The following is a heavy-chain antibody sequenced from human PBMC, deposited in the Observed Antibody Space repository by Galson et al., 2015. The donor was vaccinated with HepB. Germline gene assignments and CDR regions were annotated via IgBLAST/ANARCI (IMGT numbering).Heavy chain of an antibody. CDR2: VIPLLGVP. CDR3: ARADCTGDCHVSY. D-gene: IGHD2-8*02. Sequence: SVKVSCKASRGTFSSYTIAWVRQAPGQGLEWMGRVIPLLGVPCYAQKFQDRVTITTDRSTATVYMELSNLRFEDTAVYYCARADCTGDCHVSYWGQGTLVTVSS. J-gene: IGHJ4*02. CDR1: RGTFSSYT. V-gene: IGHV1-69*02.